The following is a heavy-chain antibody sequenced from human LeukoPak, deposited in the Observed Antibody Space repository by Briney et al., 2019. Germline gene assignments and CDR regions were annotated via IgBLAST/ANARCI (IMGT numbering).Heavy chain of an antibody. CDR3: ARQGRGSGFYFDY. CDR2: INHSGST. Sequence: SETLSLTCAVYGGSFSGYYWSWIRQPPGKGLEWIGEINHSGSTNYNPSLKSRVTISVDTSKNQFSLKLSSVTAADTAVYYCARQGRGSGFYFDYWGQGTLVTVSS. V-gene: IGHV4-34*01. D-gene: IGHD6-19*01. J-gene: IGHJ4*02. CDR1: GGSFSGYY.